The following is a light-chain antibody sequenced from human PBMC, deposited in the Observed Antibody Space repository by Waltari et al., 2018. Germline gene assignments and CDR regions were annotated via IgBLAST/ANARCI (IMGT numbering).Light chain of an antibody. CDR3: AAWDDSLNVIL. J-gene: IGLJ1*01. CDR1: NSNIGSNY. V-gene: IGLV1-47*01. Sequence: QSVLTQPPSASGTPGQRVTISCSGRNSNIGSNYVYWYQQLPGTTPKLVIYMSNQRPSGVPDRFSGSKSGTSASLAISGLRSDDEADYYCAAWDDSLNVILFG. CDR2: MSN.